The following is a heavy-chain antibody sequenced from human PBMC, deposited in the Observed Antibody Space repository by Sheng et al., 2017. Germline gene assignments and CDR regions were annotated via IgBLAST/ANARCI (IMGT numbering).Heavy chain of an antibody. CDR1: GYSISSGYY. J-gene: IGHJ4*02. V-gene: IGHV4-38-2*02. CDR2: IYHSGST. CDR3: ARDPVLLWFGVTTGFDY. D-gene: IGHD3-10*01. Sequence: QVQLQESGPGLVKPSETLSLTCAVSGYSISSGYYWGWIRQPPGKGLEWIGSIYHSGSTYYNPSLKSRVTISVDTSKNQFSLKLSSVTAADTAVYYCARDPVLLWFGVTTGFDYWGQGTLVTVSS.